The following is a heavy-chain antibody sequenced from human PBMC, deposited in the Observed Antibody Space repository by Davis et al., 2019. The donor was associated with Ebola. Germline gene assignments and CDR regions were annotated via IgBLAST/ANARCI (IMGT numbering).Heavy chain of an antibody. D-gene: IGHD3-22*01. J-gene: IGHJ4*02. V-gene: IGHV5-51*01. Sequence: GGSLRLSCKGSGYSFTSYWIGWVRQMPGKGLEWMGIIYPGDSDTRYSPSFQGQVTISADKSISTAYLQWSSLKASDTAMYYCARGGPYYYDSSGYSASYWGQGTLVTVSS. CDR3: ARGGPYYYDSSGYSASY. CDR1: GYSFTSYW. CDR2: IYPGDSDT.